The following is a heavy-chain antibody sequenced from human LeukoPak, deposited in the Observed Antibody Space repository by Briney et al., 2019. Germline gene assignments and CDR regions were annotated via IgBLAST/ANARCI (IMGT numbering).Heavy chain of an antibody. J-gene: IGHJ5*02. Sequence: SETPSLTCSVSGSSISSGYYWTFIRQPPGKGLEWIGGIYHTGHTFYNPSLKSRVTISVETSKNQFSLKLNSVTAADTAVYYCAKEGTVRWFDPWGQGTLVTVSS. CDR1: GSSISSGYY. D-gene: IGHD1-14*01. CDR2: IYHTGHT. V-gene: IGHV4-38-2*02. CDR3: AKEGTVRWFDP.